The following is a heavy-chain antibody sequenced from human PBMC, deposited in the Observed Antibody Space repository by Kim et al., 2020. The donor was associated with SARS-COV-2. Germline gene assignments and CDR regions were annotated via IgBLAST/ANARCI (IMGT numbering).Heavy chain of an antibody. CDR3: AREDTYSSAWDPDY. Sequence: GGSLRLSCAASGFTFSSYAMNWVRQAPGKGLEWLSYISSGGTTIYYADSVKGRFTISRDDAKNLVFLKMNSLRAEDTALYYCAREDTYSSAWDPDYWGQG. J-gene: IGHJ4*02. CDR1: GFTFSSYA. V-gene: IGHV3-48*03. D-gene: IGHD6-19*01. CDR2: ISSGGTTI.